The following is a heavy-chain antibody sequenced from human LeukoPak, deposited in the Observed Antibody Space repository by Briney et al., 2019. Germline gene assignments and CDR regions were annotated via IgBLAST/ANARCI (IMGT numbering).Heavy chain of an antibody. CDR1: GYTFTTYW. Sequence: GESLKISCKGSGYTFTTYWIGWVRQMPGKGLEWMGIIYPGDSDTRYSPSFQGQVTISADRSISTAYLQWSSLKASDTAIYYCARREAVAGTEDILDYWGQGTLVTVSS. D-gene: IGHD6-19*01. CDR3: ARREAVAGTEDILDY. CDR2: IYPGDSDT. V-gene: IGHV5-51*01. J-gene: IGHJ4*02.